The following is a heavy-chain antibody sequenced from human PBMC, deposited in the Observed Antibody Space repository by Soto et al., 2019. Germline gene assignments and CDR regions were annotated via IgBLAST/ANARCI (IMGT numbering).Heavy chain of an antibody. D-gene: IGHD3-3*01. V-gene: IGHV1-18*01. CDR1: GYTFTNFG. Sequence: ASVKVSCKASGYTFTNFGISWVRQAPGQGLEWMGWISAYNGNTNYAQNFQGRVTMTTDTSTSTAYMELRSLRSDDTAVYYCARNTYYDFWSGYRGYYYGMDVWGQGTTVTVSS. CDR3: ARNTYYDFWSGYRGYYYGMDV. J-gene: IGHJ6*02. CDR2: ISAYNGNT.